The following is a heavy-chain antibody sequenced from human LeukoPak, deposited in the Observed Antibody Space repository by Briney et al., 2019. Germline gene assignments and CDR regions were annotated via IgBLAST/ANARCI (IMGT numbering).Heavy chain of an antibody. Sequence: SETLSLTCTDSGGSISSYYWSWIRQPPGKGLEWIGYIYYSGSTNYNPSLKSRVTISVDTSKNQFSLKLSSVTAADTAVYYCARGPGDYNWYFDLWGQGTLVTVSS. CDR2: IYYSGST. J-gene: IGHJ2*01. CDR1: GGSISSYY. D-gene: IGHD4-17*01. V-gene: IGHV4-59*01. CDR3: ARGPGDYNWYFDL.